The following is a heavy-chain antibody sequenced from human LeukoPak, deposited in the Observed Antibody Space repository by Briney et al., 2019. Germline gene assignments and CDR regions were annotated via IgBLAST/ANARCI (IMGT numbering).Heavy chain of an antibody. J-gene: IGHJ3*02. CDR1: GGSVSSGNYY. CDR3: ARDLTGEDAFDI. Sequence: SETLSLTCTVSGGSVSSGNYYWRWTRQPPGKGREGIGYMYYTGSTNYNPSLKSRVSISVDTSKNQFSLKLSSVTAADTAVYYCARDLTGEDAFDIWGQGTMVTVSS. V-gene: IGHV4-61*01. D-gene: IGHD7-27*01. CDR2: MYYTGST.